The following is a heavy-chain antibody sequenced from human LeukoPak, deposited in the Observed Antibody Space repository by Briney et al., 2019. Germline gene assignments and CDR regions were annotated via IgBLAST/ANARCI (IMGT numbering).Heavy chain of an antibody. D-gene: IGHD4-17*01. CDR2: TSWNSGSI. V-gene: IGHV3-9*01. Sequence: QPGRSLRLSCAASGFTFDDYAMHWVRQAPGKGLEWVSGTSWNSGSIGYADSVKGRFTISRDNAKNSLYLQMNSLRAEDTALYYCAKDIYGSSHHDAFDIWGQGTMVTVSS. J-gene: IGHJ3*02. CDR1: GFTFDDYA. CDR3: AKDIYGSSHHDAFDI.